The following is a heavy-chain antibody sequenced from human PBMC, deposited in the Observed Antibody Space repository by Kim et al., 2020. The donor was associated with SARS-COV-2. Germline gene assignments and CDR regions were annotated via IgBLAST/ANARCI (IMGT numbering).Heavy chain of an antibody. Sequence: GGSLRLSCAASGFTFSTYAMSWARQAPGKGLEWVSTISGSGVGTHYADSVKGRFTISRDNSKNTLFLQMNSLRDDDTAVYYCDASDYWGQGSLVTVSP. J-gene: IGHJ4*02. CDR1: GFTFSTYA. V-gene: IGHV3-23*01. CDR3: DASDY. CDR2: ISGSGVGT.